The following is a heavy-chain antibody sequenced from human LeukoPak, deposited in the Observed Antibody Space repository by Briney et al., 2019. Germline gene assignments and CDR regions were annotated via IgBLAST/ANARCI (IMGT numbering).Heavy chain of an antibody. CDR2: IWNDGSNK. CDR3: ARLGLEVGGPNWFDP. J-gene: IGHJ5*02. Sequence: GGSLRLSCAASGFTFRSYGLHWVRQAPGQGLEWVALIWNDGSNKYYADSVKGRSTISRDNSKNTLYLQMNNLRVEDTAVYYCARLGLEVGGPNWFDPWGQGTLVTVSS. CDR1: GFTFRSYG. V-gene: IGHV3-33*01. D-gene: IGHD1-1*01.